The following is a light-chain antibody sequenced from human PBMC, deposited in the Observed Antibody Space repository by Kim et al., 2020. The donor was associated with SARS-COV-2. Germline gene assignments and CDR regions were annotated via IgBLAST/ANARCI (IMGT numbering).Light chain of an antibody. CDR2: ETN. V-gene: IGLV7-46*01. Sequence: GGTVTLTCGSTTGSVTSGHYPYWFQQKPGQAPTTLIYETNNKHSWTPARFSGSLLGGKAALTLSGAQPEDEAEYYCLLSYTGARVFGGGTQLTVL. J-gene: IGLJ7*01. CDR1: TGSVTSGHY. CDR3: LLSYTGARV.